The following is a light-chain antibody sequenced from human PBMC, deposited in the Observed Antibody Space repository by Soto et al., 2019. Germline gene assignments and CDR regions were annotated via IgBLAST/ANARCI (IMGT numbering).Light chain of an antibody. Sequence: EIVLTQSPATLSLSPGERATLSCRASKSVSSYLAWYQQKPGLAPRLLIYDASNRATGIPARFSGSGSGTDFTLTISSLEPEDFAVYYCQQLSTFGQGTRLEIK. CDR1: KSVSSY. CDR3: QQLST. J-gene: IGKJ5*01. CDR2: DAS. V-gene: IGKV3-11*01.